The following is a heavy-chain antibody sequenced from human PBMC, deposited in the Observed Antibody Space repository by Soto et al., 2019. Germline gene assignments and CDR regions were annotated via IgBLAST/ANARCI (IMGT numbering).Heavy chain of an antibody. V-gene: IGHV3-23*01. CDR2: ISGSGGTT. D-gene: IGHD6-19*01. CDR1: GFTFSTYA. J-gene: IGHJ4*02. Sequence: GGSLRLSCAASGFTFSTYAMSWVRQAPGKGLEWVSGISGSGGTTYYADSVKGRFTISRDNSKNTLYLQMNSLRAEETAVYYCAKDGIEVAYYFDYWGQGTLVTVS. CDR3: AKDGIEVAYYFDY.